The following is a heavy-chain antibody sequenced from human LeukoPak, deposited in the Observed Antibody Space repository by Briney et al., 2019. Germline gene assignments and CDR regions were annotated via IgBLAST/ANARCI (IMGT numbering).Heavy chain of an antibody. CDR2: VHLSGAS. V-gene: IGHV4-4*02. J-gene: IGHJ4*02. CDR3: ARERRAFSPFGF. CDR1: GGSIRRTDW. Sequence: SGTLSLTCAVSGGSIRRTDWRGWVRRPPGRGLEWIGEVHLSGASNYNPSLKSRVNMSIDKSRSQLSLELTSVTAADTAIYYCARERRAFSPFGFRGQGTLVTVSS.